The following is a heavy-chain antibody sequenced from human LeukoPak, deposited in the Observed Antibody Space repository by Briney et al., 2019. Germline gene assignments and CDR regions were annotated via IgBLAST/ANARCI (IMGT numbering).Heavy chain of an antibody. J-gene: IGHJ4*02. V-gene: IGHV4-34*01. CDR1: GGSFSSYY. Sequence: SETLSLTCAVYGGSFSSYYWSWIRQPPGKGLEWIGEINHSGSTNYNPSLKSRVTISVDTSKNQFSLKLSSVTAADTAVYYCARGRRSRGVLDYWGQGTLVTVSS. D-gene: IGHD3-10*01. CDR2: INHSGST. CDR3: ARGRRSRGVLDY.